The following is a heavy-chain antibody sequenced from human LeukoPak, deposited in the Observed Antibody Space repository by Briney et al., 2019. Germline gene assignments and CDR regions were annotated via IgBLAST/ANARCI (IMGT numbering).Heavy chain of an antibody. CDR2: ISGSGGST. V-gene: IGHV3-23*01. CDR1: GFTFSSYG. CDR3: ARDFYDGFALDY. Sequence: GGSLRLSCAASGFTFSSYGMSWVRQAPGKGLEWVSAISGSGGSTYYADSVKGRFTISRDNSKNTLYLQMDNLRAEDTGVYYCARDFYDGFALDYWGQGTLVTVSS. D-gene: IGHD2/OR15-2a*01. J-gene: IGHJ4*02.